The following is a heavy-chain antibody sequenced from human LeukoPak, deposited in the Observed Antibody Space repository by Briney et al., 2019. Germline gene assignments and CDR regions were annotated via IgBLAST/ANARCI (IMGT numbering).Heavy chain of an antibody. V-gene: IGHV1-69*13. CDR3: ARDLGPENWFYP. Sequence: GASVKVSCKASAGTFSSYAISWVRQSPGQGLEWMGGIIPIFGTANYAQKFQGRVTITADESTSTAYIELSSLRSEDTAVYYCARDLGPENWFYPWGQGTLVTVSS. CDR1: AGTFSSYA. J-gene: IGHJ5*02. CDR2: IIPIFGTA.